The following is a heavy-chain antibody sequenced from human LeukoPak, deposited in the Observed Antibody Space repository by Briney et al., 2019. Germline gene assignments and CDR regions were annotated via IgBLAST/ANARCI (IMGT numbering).Heavy chain of an antibody. V-gene: IGHV1-69*13. J-gene: IGHJ6*02. Sequence: VKVSCKASGGTFSSYAISWVRQAPGQGLEWMGGIIPIFGTANYAQKFQGRVTITADESTSTAYMELSSLRSEDTAVYYCAGYIAANYYYYYGMDVWGQGTTVTVSS. CDR1: GGTFSSYA. CDR2: IIPIFGTA. D-gene: IGHD6-6*01. CDR3: AGYIAANYYYYYGMDV.